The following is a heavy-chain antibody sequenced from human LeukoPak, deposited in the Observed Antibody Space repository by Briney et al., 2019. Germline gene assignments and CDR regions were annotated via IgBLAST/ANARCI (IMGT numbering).Heavy chain of an antibody. D-gene: IGHD6-13*01. CDR2: ISYDGSNK. CDR3: ARERIAAAVLDP. J-gene: IGHJ5*02. Sequence: PGGSLRLSCAASGFTFSTYAMHWVRQAPGKGLEWVSVISYDGSNKYYADSVKGRFTISRDISKNTLYLQMNSLGAEDTAVYYCARERIAAAVLDPWGQGTLVTVSS. V-gene: IGHV3-30*04. CDR1: GFTFSTYA.